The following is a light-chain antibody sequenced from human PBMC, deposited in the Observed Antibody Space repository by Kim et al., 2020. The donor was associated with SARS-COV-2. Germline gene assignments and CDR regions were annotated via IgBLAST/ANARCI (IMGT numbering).Light chain of an antibody. CDR1: SSDVGGYNY. Sequence: GQSITIACTGTSSDVGGYNYVSWYQQHPGKAPKLMIYDVSKRPSGVSNRFSGSKSGNTASLTISGLQAEDEADYYCSSYTSSSTFVFGGGTKVTVL. V-gene: IGLV2-14*04. CDR2: DVS. J-gene: IGLJ3*02. CDR3: SSYTSSSTFV.